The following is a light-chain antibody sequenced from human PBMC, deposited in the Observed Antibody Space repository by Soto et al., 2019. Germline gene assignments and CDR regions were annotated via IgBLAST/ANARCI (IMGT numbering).Light chain of an antibody. V-gene: IGLV2-14*01. Sequence: QSVLTQPASVSGSPGQSITISCSGTSSDVGSYDHVAWYQQFPGKTPKLMIYEVSNRPSGVSSRFSGSKSGNTASLTISGLQDEDEADYYCISYTGSSTSYVLGSGTKVTVL. J-gene: IGLJ1*01. CDR2: EVS. CDR1: SSDVGSYDH. CDR3: ISYTGSSTSYV.